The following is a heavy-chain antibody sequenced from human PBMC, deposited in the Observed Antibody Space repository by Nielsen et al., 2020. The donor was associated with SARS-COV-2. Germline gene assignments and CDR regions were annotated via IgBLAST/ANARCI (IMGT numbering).Heavy chain of an antibody. CDR1: GYSISSGYY. D-gene: IGHD2-15*01. CDR2: IYHSGST. V-gene: IGHV4-38-2*02. J-gene: IGHJ5*02. CDR3: ATRQPFVVVGKNWAVYNWFDP. Sequence: SETLSLTCTVSGYSISSGYYWGWIRQPPGKGLEWIGSIYHSGSTYYNPSLKSRVTISVDTSKNQFSLKLSSVTAADTAVYYCATRQPFVVVGKNWAVYNWFDPWGQGTLVTVSS.